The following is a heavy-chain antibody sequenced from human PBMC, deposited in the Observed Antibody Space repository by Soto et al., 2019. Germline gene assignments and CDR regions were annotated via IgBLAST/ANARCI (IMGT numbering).Heavy chain of an antibody. CDR2: IQGSGNT. CDR1: GGSISSYY. V-gene: IGHV4-4*07. CDR3: ARSGGSFNFDY. J-gene: IGHJ4*02. Sequence: SETLSLTCSVSGGSISSYYWSWIRQPAGKGLEWIGRIQGSGNTNYNPSLKSRVTMSGDTSKNQFSLKLSSVTAADTAVYYCARSGGSFNFDYWRQGTLVTVSS. D-gene: IGHD1-26*01.